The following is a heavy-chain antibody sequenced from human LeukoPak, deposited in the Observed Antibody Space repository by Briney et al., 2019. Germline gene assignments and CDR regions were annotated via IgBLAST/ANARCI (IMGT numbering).Heavy chain of an antibody. CDR1: GFTFSNYW. CDR2: IKPDGSET. D-gene: IGHD3-10*01. Sequence: AGSLRLSCAASGFTFSNYWMTWVRQAPGQGLEWVANIKPDGSETNYVDSLQGRFTISRDTAKNSPYLEMNSLRAEDTAVYYCARSSGGDEGGFYFDYWGQGTLVTVSS. V-gene: IGHV3-7*04. CDR3: ARSSGGDEGGFYFDY. J-gene: IGHJ4*02.